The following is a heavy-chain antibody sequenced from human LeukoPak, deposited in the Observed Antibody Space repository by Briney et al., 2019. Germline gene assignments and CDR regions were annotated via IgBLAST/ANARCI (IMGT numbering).Heavy chain of an antibody. CDR2: ISTTSSYI. CDR3: ARGGYSSGWSYLYSDY. J-gene: IGHJ4*02. V-gene: IGHV3-21*04. Sequence: GGSLRLSCSASGFTFSSYCMNWVRQAPGKGLEWVSSISTTSSYIYYADSVKGRFTISRDNAKNSLYLQMNSLRAEDTAVYYCARGGYSSGWSYLYSDYWGQGTLVTVSS. D-gene: IGHD6-19*01. CDR1: GFTFSSYC.